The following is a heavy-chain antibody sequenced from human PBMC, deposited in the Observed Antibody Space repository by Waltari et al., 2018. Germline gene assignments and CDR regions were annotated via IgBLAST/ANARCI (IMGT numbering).Heavy chain of an antibody. CDR2: ISYRGAT. D-gene: IGHD3-16*01. CDR3: ATYVGASIGTAAFDV. CDR1: GGSITTNPHY. J-gene: IGHJ3*01. V-gene: IGHV4-39*01. Sequence: QLHLQESGPGLVQPSETLSLTCSVSGGSITTNPHYWGWIRQPPGKGLEWTATISYRGATYTSPSLKSRLTISVDTFKNQFSLKLSSVTAADTAVYYCATYVGASIGTAAFDVWGQGTMVTVSS.